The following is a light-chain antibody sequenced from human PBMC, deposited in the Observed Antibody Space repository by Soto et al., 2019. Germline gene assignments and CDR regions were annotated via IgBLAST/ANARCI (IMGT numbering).Light chain of an antibody. CDR3: QKYNSALRT. J-gene: IGKJ1*01. CDR2: AAS. V-gene: IGKV1-27*01. CDR1: QGISNY. Sequence: DIQMTQSPSSLSASVGDRVTITCRASQGISNYLAWYQQKPGKVPKLLIYAASTLQSGVPSRFSGRGPGTDFTLTISSLQPEDVATYYCQKYNSALRTFGKGTKVEIK.